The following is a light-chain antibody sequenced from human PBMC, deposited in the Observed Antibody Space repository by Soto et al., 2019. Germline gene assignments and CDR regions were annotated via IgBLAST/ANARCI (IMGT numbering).Light chain of an antibody. CDR1: QDISDY. J-gene: IGKJ4*01. CDR3: HQYDNSPLP. CDR2: DAS. V-gene: IGKV1-33*01. Sequence: DIQMTQSPSALSASVGDRVTSTCQASQDISDYVKWYQQKPGKPPKVLIYDASTLEAGVPSRFSGSRSGTDFSCPISSLQPDAMEIYYCHQYDNSPLPFGGGTKGEF.